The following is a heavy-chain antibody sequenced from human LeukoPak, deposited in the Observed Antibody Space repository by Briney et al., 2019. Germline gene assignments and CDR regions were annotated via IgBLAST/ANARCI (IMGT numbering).Heavy chain of an antibody. CDR2: ISGNSGST. J-gene: IGHJ4*02. Sequence: PGGSLRLSCAASGLTFKNYAMSWVRQAPGRGLEWVSGISGNSGSTYYADSVKGRFTISRDNSKDTLYLQMNSLRAEDTAVYYCAKEDFYVWGSYRLLDYWGQGTLVTVSS. D-gene: IGHD3-16*02. V-gene: IGHV3-23*01. CDR3: AKEDFYVWGSYRLLDY. CDR1: GLTFKNYA.